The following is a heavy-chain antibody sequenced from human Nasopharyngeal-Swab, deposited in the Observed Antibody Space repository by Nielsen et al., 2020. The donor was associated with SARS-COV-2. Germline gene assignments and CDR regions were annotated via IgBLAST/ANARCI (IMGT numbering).Heavy chain of an antibody. Sequence: GESLKISCAASGFTFSSYSMNWVRQAPGKGLEWVSYISSRSSTIYYADSVKGRFTISRDNAKNSLYLQMNSLRDEDTAFYYCARDRSSTYYDILTGYFRQAYFDYWGQGTLVTVSS. CDR3: ARDRSSTYYDILTGYFRQAYFDY. CDR1: GFTFSSYS. D-gene: IGHD3-9*01. J-gene: IGHJ4*02. CDR2: ISSRSSTI. V-gene: IGHV3-48*02.